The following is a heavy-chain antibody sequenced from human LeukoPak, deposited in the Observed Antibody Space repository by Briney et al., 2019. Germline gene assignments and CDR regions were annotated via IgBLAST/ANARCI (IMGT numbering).Heavy chain of an antibody. Sequence: PGRSLRLSCAASGFTFSSHAMHWVRQAPGKGLEWVAVISYDGSNKYYADSVKGRFTISRDNSKNTLYLQMNSLRAEDTAVYYCARGKSVAGTGSYWFDPWGQGTLVTVSS. CDR1: GFTFSSHA. CDR2: ISYDGSNK. D-gene: IGHD6-19*01. J-gene: IGHJ5*02. V-gene: IGHV3-30*04. CDR3: ARGKSVAGTGSYWFDP.